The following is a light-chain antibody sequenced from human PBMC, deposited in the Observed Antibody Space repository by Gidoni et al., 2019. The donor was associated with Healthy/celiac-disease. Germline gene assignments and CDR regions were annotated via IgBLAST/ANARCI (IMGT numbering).Light chain of an antibody. CDR3: QQYGSSPPYT. Sequence: EMVLTQSPGTLSLSPGERATLSCRASQSVSSSYLAWYQQKPGQAPMLLIYGASSSATGIPDRFSGSGSGTDFTLTISRLEPEDFAVYYCQQYGSSPPYTFGQGTKLEI. V-gene: IGKV3-20*01. CDR2: GAS. J-gene: IGKJ2*01. CDR1: QSVSSSY.